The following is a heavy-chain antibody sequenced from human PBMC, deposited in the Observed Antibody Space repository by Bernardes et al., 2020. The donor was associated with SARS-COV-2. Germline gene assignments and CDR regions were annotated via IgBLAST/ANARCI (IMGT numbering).Heavy chain of an antibody. J-gene: IGHJ3*02. CDR1: GGSISSYY. V-gene: IGHV4-4*07. CDR3: AREGVGANGEDAFDI. CDR2: IYTSGST. D-gene: IGHD1-26*01. Sequence: SETLSLTCTVSGGSISSYYWSWIRQPAGRGLEWIGRIYTSGSTNYNPSLKSRVTMSVDTSKNQFSLKLSSVTAADTAVYYCAREGVGANGEDAFDIWGQGTMVTVSS.